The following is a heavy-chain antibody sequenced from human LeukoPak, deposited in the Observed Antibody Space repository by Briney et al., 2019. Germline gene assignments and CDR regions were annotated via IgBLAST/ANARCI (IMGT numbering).Heavy chain of an antibody. J-gene: IGHJ4*02. V-gene: IGHV1-18*01. D-gene: IGHD3-10*01. CDR2: ISAYNGNT. Sequence: GASVKVSCKASGYTFTSYGISWVRQAPGQGLEWMGWISAYNGNTNYAQKLQGRVTMTTDTSTSTAYMELRSLRSDDTAVYYCARDFGYYGSGAPSDYWGQGTLVTVSS. CDR1: GYTFTSYG. CDR3: ARDFGYYGSGAPSDY.